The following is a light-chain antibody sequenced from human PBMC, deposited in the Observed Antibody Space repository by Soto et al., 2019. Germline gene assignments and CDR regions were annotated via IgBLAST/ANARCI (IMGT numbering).Light chain of an antibody. CDR1: SSNIGADYD. J-gene: IGLJ1*01. CDR2: GNT. Sequence: QSVLTQPPSVSEAPGQRVTISCTGSSSNIGADYDVHWYQQLPGAAPKLLIYGNTNRPSGVPDRFSGSKSGTSGSLAITGLQAEDEADYYCQSYDTSLSGSYVFGTGTKLTVL. V-gene: IGLV1-40*01. CDR3: QSYDTSLSGSYV.